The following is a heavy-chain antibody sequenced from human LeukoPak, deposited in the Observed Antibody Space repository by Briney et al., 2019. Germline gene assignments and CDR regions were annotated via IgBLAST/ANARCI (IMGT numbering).Heavy chain of an antibody. D-gene: IGHD3-10*01. V-gene: IGHV3-23*01. CDR2: ISGSGGST. CDR1: GFTFSSYA. CDR3: ARYSWFGEYYFQH. Sequence: GGSLRLSCAASGFTFSSYAMSWVRQAPGKGLEWVSAISGSGGSTYYADSVKGRFTISRDNSKNTLYLQMNSLRAEDTAVYYCARYSWFGEYYFQHWGQGTLVTVSS. J-gene: IGHJ1*01.